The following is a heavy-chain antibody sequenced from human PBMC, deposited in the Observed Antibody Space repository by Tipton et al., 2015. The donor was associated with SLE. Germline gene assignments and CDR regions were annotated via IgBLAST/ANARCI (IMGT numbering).Heavy chain of an antibody. J-gene: IGHJ4*02. Sequence: TLSLTCTVSGGSISSGSYYWSWIRQPAGKRLEWIGRIYTSGSTNYNPSLKSRVTISVDTSKNQFSLKLSSVTAADTAVYYCARDGDGYNGGGLDYWGQGTLVTVSS. CDR2: IYTSGST. D-gene: IGHD5-24*01. CDR3: ARDGDGYNGGGLDY. CDR1: GGSISSGSYY. V-gene: IGHV4-61*02.